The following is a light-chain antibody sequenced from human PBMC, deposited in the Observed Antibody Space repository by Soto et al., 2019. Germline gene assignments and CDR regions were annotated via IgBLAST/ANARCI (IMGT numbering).Light chain of an antibody. V-gene: IGKV3-20*01. J-gene: IGKJ1*01. CDR3: QQYDDSVWT. CDR2: GAS. Sequence: EIVLTQSPDTLSLSPGERSTLSCRASQSVGTYLAWYQQKPGQAPRLLIYGASSRATGIPDRFSGSGSGTDFTLTISRLEPEDFAVYYCQQYDDSVWTFGQGTKGDIK. CDR1: QSVGTY.